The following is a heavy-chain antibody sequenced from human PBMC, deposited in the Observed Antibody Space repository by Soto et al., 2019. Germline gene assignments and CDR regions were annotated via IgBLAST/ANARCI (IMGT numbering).Heavy chain of an antibody. CDR2: IYSGGST. CDR3: ARLETGYRYGYVGY. J-gene: IGHJ4*02. CDR1: GFTVSSNY. D-gene: IGHD5-18*01. V-gene: IGHV3-53*02. Sequence: EVQLVETGGGLIQPGGSLRLSCAASGFTVSSNYMSWVRQAPGKGLEWVSVIYSGGSTYYADSVKGRFTISRDNSKHTLYLQMNSLRAEDTAVYYCARLETGYRYGYVGYWGQGTLVTVSS.